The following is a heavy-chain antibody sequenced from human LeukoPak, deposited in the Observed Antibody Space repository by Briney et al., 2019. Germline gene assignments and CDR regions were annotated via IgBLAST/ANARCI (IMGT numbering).Heavy chain of an antibody. CDR2: ISGSGDNT. J-gene: IGHJ4*02. V-gene: IGHV3-23*01. D-gene: IGHD3-22*01. CDR3: AKGNYYDSSGSFYFDY. CDR1: GFTFSSYA. Sequence: GGSLRLSCAASGFTFSSYAMSWVRQAPGKGLEWVSGISGSGDNTYYADSVKGRFTISRDNSKNTPYVQVNSLGTEDTAAYYCAKGNYYDSSGSFYFDYWGQGTLVTVSS.